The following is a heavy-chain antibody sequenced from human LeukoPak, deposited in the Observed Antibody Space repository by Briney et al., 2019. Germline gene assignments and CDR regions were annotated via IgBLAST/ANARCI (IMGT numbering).Heavy chain of an antibody. J-gene: IGHJ3*02. Sequence: GASVKVSCKASGYTFTSYDINWVRQATGQGLEWMGWMNPSSGNTGYAQKFQGRVTITRNTSISTAYMELSSLRSEDTAVYYCARGLPNGGSSEDAFDIWGQGTMVTVSS. CDR3: ARGLPNGGSSEDAFDI. CDR1: GYTFTSYD. D-gene: IGHD3-16*01. V-gene: IGHV1-8*03. CDR2: MNPSSGNT.